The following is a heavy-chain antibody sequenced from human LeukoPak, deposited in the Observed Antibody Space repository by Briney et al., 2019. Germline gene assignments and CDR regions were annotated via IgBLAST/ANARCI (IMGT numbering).Heavy chain of an antibody. D-gene: IGHD5-18*01. J-gene: IGHJ4*02. V-gene: IGHV3-23*01. CDR2: IGGTGAST. Sequence: PGGSLRLSCAASRFTFSSYAMSWVRQAPGKGLEWVSAIGGTGASTYYADSVKGRFTISRDNSKNTLYLQMNSLRAEDTAVYYCAKGWKHLLFWGQGTQVTVSS. CDR1: RFTFSSYA. CDR3: AKGWKHLLF.